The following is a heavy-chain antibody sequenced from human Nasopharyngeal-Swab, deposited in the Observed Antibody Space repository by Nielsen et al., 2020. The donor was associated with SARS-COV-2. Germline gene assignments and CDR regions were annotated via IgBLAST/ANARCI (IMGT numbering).Heavy chain of an antibody. CDR1: GFTFSSYW. CDR3: ARHSGWSFDY. Sequence: GGSLRLSCAASGFTFSSYWMTWVRQAPGKGLEWVANINQDGSEKYYVGSVKGRFTISRDNAKNSLYLQVNSLRAEDTAVYYCARHSGWSFDYWGQGTLVTVSS. CDR2: INQDGSEK. J-gene: IGHJ4*02. D-gene: IGHD6-19*01. V-gene: IGHV3-7*01.